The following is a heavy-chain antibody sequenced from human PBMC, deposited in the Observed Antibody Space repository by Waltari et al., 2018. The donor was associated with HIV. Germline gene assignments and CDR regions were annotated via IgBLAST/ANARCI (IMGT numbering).Heavy chain of an antibody. CDR3: ARRRWLQKGGRGAFDI. CDR2: IYPGYSDT. Sequence: EVQLVQSGAEVKKPGESLKISCKGSGYSFTSYWIGWVRQMPGKSLGGMGIIYPGYSDTRYSPAVQGQVTSSADKSISTAYLQWSSLKASDSAMYYCARRRWLQKGGRGAFDIWGQGTMVTVSS. CDR1: GYSFTSYW. V-gene: IGHV5-51*03. D-gene: IGHD5-12*01. J-gene: IGHJ3*02.